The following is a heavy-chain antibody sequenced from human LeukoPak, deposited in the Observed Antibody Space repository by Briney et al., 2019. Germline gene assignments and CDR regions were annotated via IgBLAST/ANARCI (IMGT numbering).Heavy chain of an antibody. J-gene: IGHJ4*02. D-gene: IGHD6-13*01. CDR2: IHDSGST. Sequence: PSETLSLTCTVSGASISSYYWSWIRQPPGKRLEWIGYIHDSGSTNYNPSLKSRVTISVDTSKKQFSLKLSSVTAADTAVYYCARGFGSSWYYFDYWGQGTLVTAPS. CDR1: GASISSYY. V-gene: IGHV4-59*08. CDR3: ARGFGSSWYYFDY.